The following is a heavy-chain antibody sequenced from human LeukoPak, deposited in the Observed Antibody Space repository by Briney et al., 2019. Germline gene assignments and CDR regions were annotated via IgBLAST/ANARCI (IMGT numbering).Heavy chain of an antibody. J-gene: IGHJ4*02. Sequence: GGSLRLSCADSGFTFSRYSMNRVRQAPGKGLEWVSSVSSGSSHIFYADSVKGRFTISRDNSKNTLYLQMNSLRAEDTAVYYCAKDLKVGYSAYGCFDYWGQGTLVTVSS. CDR1: GFTFSRYS. CDR2: VSSGSSHI. CDR3: AKDLKVGYSAYGCFDY. V-gene: IGHV3-21*04. D-gene: IGHD5-12*01.